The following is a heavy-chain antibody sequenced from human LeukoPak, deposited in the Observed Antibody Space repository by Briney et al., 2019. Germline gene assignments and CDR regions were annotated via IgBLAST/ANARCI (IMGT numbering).Heavy chain of an antibody. D-gene: IGHD5-18*01. CDR3: ARDLRIELWSYDAFDI. CDR1: GGSISSYY. Sequence: SETLSLTCTVSGGSISSYYWSWIRQPPGKGLEWIGYIYYSGSTNYNPSLKSRVTISVDTSKNQFSLKLSSVTAADTAVYYCARDLRIELWSYDAFDIWGQGTMVTVSS. J-gene: IGHJ3*02. V-gene: IGHV4-59*12. CDR2: IYYSGST.